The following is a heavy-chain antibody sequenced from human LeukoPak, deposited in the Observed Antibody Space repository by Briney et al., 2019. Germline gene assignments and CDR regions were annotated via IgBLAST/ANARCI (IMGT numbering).Heavy chain of an antibody. CDR1: GFTFSNYA. Sequence: PGGSLRLSCAASGFTFSNYAVSWVRQAPGKGLEWVSSISSSSSYIYYADSVKGRFTISRDNAKNSLYLQMNSLRAEDTAVYYCASIPRGYCSGGSCYSASNWFDPWGQGTLVTVSS. J-gene: IGHJ5*02. V-gene: IGHV3-21*01. D-gene: IGHD2-15*01. CDR3: ASIPRGYCSGGSCYSASNWFDP. CDR2: ISSSSSYI.